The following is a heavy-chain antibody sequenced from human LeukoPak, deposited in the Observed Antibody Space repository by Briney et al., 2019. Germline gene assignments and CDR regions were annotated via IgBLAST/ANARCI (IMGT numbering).Heavy chain of an antibody. J-gene: IGHJ4*02. Sequence: SETLSLTCAVYGGSFSGYYWPWIRQPPGKGLEWIGEINHSGSANYNPSLMSRVTISLDTSKNHFSLNLSSVTAADTAVYYCARGQGTVTTHWGQGTLVTVSS. CDR3: ARGQGTVTTH. D-gene: IGHD4-11*01. CDR1: GGSFSGYY. CDR2: INHSGSA. V-gene: IGHV4-34*01.